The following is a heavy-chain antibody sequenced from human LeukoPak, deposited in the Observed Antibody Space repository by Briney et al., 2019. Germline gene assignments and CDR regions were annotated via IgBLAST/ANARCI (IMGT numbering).Heavy chain of an antibody. CDR3: ARDVGARLPGY. CDR2: INHSGTT. J-gene: IGHJ4*02. V-gene: IGHV4-34*01. D-gene: IGHD6-6*01. CDR1: GGSFSGYY. Sequence: SETLSLTCAVYGGSFSGYYWSWIRQPPGKGLEWIGEINHSGTTYYNPSLKSRVTILVDTSKNHFSLKLSSVTDADTAVYYCARDVGARLPGYWGQGTLVTVSS.